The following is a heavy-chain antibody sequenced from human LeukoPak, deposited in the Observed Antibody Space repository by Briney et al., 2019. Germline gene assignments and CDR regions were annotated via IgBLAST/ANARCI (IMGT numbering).Heavy chain of an antibody. CDR1: GFTFSNSA. CDR3: ASNVRGVISDGY. D-gene: IGHD3-10*01. V-gene: IGHV3-23*01. J-gene: IGHJ4*02. CDR2: LSGSGITT. Sequence: GGSLRPSCAASGFTFSNSAMSWVRQAPGKGLEWVSTLSGSGITTYYADSVKGRFTISRDNSKNTLYLQMNSLRAEDTAVYYCASNVRGVISDGYWGQGTLVTVSS.